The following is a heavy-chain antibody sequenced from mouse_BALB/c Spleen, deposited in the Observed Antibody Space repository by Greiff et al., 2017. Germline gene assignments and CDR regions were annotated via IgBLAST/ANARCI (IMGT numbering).Heavy chain of an antibody. CDR2: ISSGGSYT. Sequence: EVMLVESGGGLVKPGGSLKLSCAASGFTFSSYAMSWVRQSPEKRLAWVAEISSGGSYTYYPDTVTGRFTISRDNAKNTLYLEMSSLRSEDTAMYYCARGMITVYAMDYWGQGTSVTVSS. CDR3: ARGMITVYAMDY. J-gene: IGHJ4*01. D-gene: IGHD2-4*01. V-gene: IGHV5-9-4*01. CDR1: GFTFSSYA.